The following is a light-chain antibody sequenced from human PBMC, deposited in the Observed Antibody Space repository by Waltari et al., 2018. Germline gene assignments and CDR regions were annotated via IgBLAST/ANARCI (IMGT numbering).Light chain of an antibody. Sequence: DIVLTQSPATLSLSPGERATLSCRASQSVSSYLAWYQQKPGQAPRLLIDDASNRATGIPARFSGSGSGTDFTLTISSLEPEDFAVYYCQQRSNWLPITFGQGTRLEIK. CDR1: QSVSSY. CDR3: QQRSNWLPIT. J-gene: IGKJ5*01. V-gene: IGKV3-11*01. CDR2: DAS.